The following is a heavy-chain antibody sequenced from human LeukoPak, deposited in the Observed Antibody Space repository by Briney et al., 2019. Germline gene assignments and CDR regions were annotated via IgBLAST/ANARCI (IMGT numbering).Heavy chain of an antibody. CDR1: GFTVSSNY. V-gene: IGHV3-53*01. J-gene: IGHJ4*02. Sequence: PGGSLRLSCVVSGFTVSSNYMSWVRQAPGKGLEWVSIIYSGGYTFYADSVKGRFTISRDNSKNTLYLQMNSLRAEDTAVYYCARTAAGTFFDYWGQGTLVTVSS. CDR2: IYSGGYT. CDR3: ARTAAGTFFDY. D-gene: IGHD6-13*01.